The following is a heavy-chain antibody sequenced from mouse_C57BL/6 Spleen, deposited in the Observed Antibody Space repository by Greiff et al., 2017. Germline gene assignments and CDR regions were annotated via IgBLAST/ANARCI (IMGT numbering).Heavy chain of an antibody. V-gene: IGHV1-53*01. J-gene: IGHJ2*01. CDR3: ARWRIDSSGYVDY. CDR2: INPSNGGT. Sequence: VQLQQPGTELVKPGASVKLSCKASGYTFTSYWMHWVKQRPGQGLEWIGNINPSNGGTNYNEKFKSKATLTVDKSSSTAYMQLSSLTSEDSAVYYCARWRIDSSGYVDYWGQGTTLTVSS. CDR1: GYTFTSYW. D-gene: IGHD3-2*02.